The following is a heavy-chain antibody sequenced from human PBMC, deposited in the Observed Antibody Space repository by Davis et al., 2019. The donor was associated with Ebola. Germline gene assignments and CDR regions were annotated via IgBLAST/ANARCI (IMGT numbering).Heavy chain of an antibody. CDR2: ISSSSSYT. D-gene: IGHD5-24*01. CDR3: AREMATTNDAFDI. CDR1: GFTFSDYY. Sequence: GESLKISCAAPGFTFSDYYMSWIRQAPGKGLEWVSYISSSSSYTNYADSVKGRFTISRDNAKNSLYLQKNSLRVEDTAVYYCAREMATTNDAFDIWGQGTMVSVSS. V-gene: IGHV3-11*06. J-gene: IGHJ3*02.